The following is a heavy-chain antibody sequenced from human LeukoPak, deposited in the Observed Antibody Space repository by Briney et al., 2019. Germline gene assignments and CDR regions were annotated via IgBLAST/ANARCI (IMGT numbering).Heavy chain of an antibody. CDR3: ATLYDSRAS. CDR2: IYYSGST. Sequence: SETLSLTCTVSGGSISSYYWSWIRQPPGKGLEGIGYIYYSGSTNYNPSLKSRVTISVDTSKNQFSLKLSSVTAADTAVYYCATLYDSRASWGQGTLVTVSS. CDR1: GGSISSYY. D-gene: IGHD3-22*01. J-gene: IGHJ4*02. V-gene: IGHV4-59*08.